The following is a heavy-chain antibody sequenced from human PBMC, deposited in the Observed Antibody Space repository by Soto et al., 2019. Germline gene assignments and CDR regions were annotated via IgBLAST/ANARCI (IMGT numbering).Heavy chain of an antibody. V-gene: IGHV3-30-3*01. J-gene: IGHJ2*01. Sequence: QVQLVESGGGVVQPGRSLRVSCAASGFTFSNYAMHWVRRAPGKGLEWVAITSSDGSEKDYADSVKGRFTISRDNSKNTLYLQINNLRPGDTAVYYCARDWLRRDDILTPSWNFNLWGQGTLVTAS. CDR2: TSSDGSEK. CDR1: GFTFSNYA. CDR3: ARDWLRRDDILTPSWNFNL. D-gene: IGHD3-9*01.